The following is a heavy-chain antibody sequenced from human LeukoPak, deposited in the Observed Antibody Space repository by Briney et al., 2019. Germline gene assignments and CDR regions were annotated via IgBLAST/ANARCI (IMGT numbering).Heavy chain of an antibody. Sequence: SETLSLTCAVYGGSFSGYYWSWLRQPPGKGLEWIREINHSGSTNYNPSLKSRVAISVDTSKNQFSLKLSSVSAADTAVYYCARGDTVTTERNGRYFDLRGRGTLVTVSS. CDR3: ARGDTVTTERNGRYFDL. J-gene: IGHJ2*01. CDR2: INHSGST. CDR1: GGSFSGYY. V-gene: IGHV4-34*01. D-gene: IGHD4-17*01.